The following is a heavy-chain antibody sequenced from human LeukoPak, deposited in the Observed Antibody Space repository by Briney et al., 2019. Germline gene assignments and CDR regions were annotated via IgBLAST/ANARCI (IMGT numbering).Heavy chain of an antibody. D-gene: IGHD3-16*02. CDR2: IYYSGST. CDR1: GGSISSGDYY. CDR3: ARDPAYDYVWGSYRQRAFDI. Sequence: SQTLSLTCTVSGGSISSGDYYWSWIRQPPGKGLEWIGYIYYSGSTYYNPSLKSRVTISVDTSKNQFSLKLSSVTAADTAVYYCARDPAYDYVWGSYRQRAFDIWGQGTMVTVSS. J-gene: IGHJ3*02. V-gene: IGHV4-30-4*08.